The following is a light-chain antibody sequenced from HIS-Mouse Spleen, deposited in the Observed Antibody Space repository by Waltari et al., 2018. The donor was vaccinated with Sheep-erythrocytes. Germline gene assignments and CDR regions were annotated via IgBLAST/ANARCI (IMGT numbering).Light chain of an antibody. CDR3: QQYNNWPPPYT. J-gene: IGKJ2*01. CDR2: GAS. V-gene: IGKV3-15*01. CDR1: QSVSSN. Sequence: RASQSVSSNLAWYQQKPGQAPRLLIYGASTRATGIPARFSGSGSGTEFTLSISSMQSEDFAVYYCQQYNNWPPPYTFGQGTKLEIK.